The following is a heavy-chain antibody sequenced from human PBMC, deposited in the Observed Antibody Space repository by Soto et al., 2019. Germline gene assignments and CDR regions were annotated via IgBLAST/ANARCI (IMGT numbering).Heavy chain of an antibody. V-gene: IGHV5-51*01. CDR1: GYSCTSYW. CDR2: IFPGDSDT. CDR3: ARLRYYGMDV. J-gene: IGHJ6*02. Sequence: GESLKICCRGAGYSCTSYWAGRVRQMPGKGLEWMGIIFPGDSDTRYSPSFQGQVTISADKSISTAYLQWSSLKASDTAMYYCARLRYYGMDVWGQGTTVTVSS.